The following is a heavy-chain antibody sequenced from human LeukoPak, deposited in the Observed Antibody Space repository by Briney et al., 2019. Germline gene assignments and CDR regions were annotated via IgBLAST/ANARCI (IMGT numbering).Heavy chain of an antibody. J-gene: IGHJ4*02. Sequence: GGSLRLSCEASEFTFSNYGMHWVRQAPGKGLEWVAVISKDGSTKIYSAAVKGRFTIYRDNSKNTLYLQMNSLRAEDTAVYYCAKVTDGGGINWGQGTLVTVSS. CDR3: AKVTDGGGIN. CDR2: ISKDGSTK. CDR1: EFTFSNYG. D-gene: IGHD4-23*01. V-gene: IGHV3-30*18.